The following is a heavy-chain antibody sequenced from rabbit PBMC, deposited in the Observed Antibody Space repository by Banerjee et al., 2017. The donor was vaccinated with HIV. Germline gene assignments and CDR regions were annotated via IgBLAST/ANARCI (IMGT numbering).Heavy chain of an antibody. CDR3: ARVDSSGWGDFNL. Sequence: PGKGLEWIGCIYTGSGNTYYASWVNGRFTISSDNAQNTVDLQMNSLTAADTATYFCARVDSSGWGDFNLWGQGTLVTVS. J-gene: IGHJ4*01. V-gene: IGHV1S7*01. D-gene: IGHD4-1*01. CDR2: IYTGSGNT.